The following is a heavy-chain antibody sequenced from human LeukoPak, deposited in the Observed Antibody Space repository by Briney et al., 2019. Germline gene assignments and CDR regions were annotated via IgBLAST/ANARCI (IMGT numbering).Heavy chain of an antibody. D-gene: IGHD3-22*01. V-gene: IGHV3-30*18. CDR2: ISYDGSNK. J-gene: IGHJ4*02. Sequence: GGSLRLSCAASGFTFSSYGMHWVRQAPGKGLEWVAVISYDGSNKYYADSVKGRFTISRDNSKNTLYLQMNSLRAEDTAVYYCAKDSRSLYYYDSSGYYFDYWGQGTLVTVSS. CDR1: GFTFSSYG. CDR3: AKDSRSLYYYDSSGYYFDY.